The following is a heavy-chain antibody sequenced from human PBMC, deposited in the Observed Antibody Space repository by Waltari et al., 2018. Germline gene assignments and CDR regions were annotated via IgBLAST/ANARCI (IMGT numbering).Heavy chain of an antibody. CDR2: INPDGSST. V-gene: IGHV3-74*01. D-gene: IGHD2-21*01. CDR3: ARAGGGELRMGFDP. CDR1: GFPFGSDS. Sequence: EVQLVESGGGLIQPGGSLRIPCAASGFPFGSDSRHCLRPAQGKGLVRVSRINPDGSSTHYADSVKGRFTISRDNAKNTLYLQMNSLRAEDTAVYYCARAGGGELRMGFDPWGQGTLVTVSS. J-gene: IGHJ5*02.